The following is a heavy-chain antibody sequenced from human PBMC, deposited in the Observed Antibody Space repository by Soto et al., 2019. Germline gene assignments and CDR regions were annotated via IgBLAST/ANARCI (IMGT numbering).Heavy chain of an antibody. J-gene: IGHJ6*02. CDR3: ARDLTSSGWYVTYYYYGMDV. V-gene: IGHV3-30-3*01. D-gene: IGHD6-19*01. CDR1: GFTFSSYA. Sequence: PGGSLRLSCAASGFTFSSYAMHWVRQAPGKGLEWVAVISYDGSNKYYADSVKGRFTISRDNSKNTLYLQMNSLRAEDTAVYYCARDLTSSGWYVTYYYYGMDVWGQGTTVTVSS. CDR2: ISYDGSNK.